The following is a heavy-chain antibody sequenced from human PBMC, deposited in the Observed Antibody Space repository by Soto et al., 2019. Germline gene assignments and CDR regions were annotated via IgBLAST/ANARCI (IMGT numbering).Heavy chain of an antibody. V-gene: IGHV1-18*01. CDR2: ISAYNGNT. CDR3: ARDGPVLLWFGELLSTKYGMDV. CDR1: GYTFTSYG. J-gene: IGHJ6*02. D-gene: IGHD3-10*01. Sequence: ASVKVSCKASGYTFTSYGISWVRQAPGQGLEWAGWISAYNGNTNYAQKLQGRVTMTTDTSTSTAYMELRSLRSDDTAVYYCARDGPVLLWFGELLSTKYGMDVWGQGTTVTVSS.